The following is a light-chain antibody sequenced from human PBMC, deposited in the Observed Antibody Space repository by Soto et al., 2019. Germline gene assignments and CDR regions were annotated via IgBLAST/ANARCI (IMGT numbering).Light chain of an antibody. V-gene: IGKV1-5*03. CDR2: KAS. J-gene: IGKJ2*01. CDR3: QQYNGYPHT. CDR1: QSISTR. Sequence: DIQMTQSPSTLSASVGDRVTITCRASQSISTRLAWYQQKPGKAPKLLIYKASSLRNGVPSRFSGSGSGTEFTLTIYSLQPDDFAIYYCQQYNGYPHTFGQGTKLEIK.